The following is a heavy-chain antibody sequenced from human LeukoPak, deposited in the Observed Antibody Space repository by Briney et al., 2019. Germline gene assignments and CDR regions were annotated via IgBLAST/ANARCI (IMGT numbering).Heavy chain of an antibody. Sequence: SETLSLTCTVSGGSISGYYWSWIRQPPGKGLEWIGYVYYTGSTNYNPSLKSRLTISVDTSKNQFSLKLSSVTAGDTAVYYCARQFYDSRVGAFDIWGQGTLVTVSS. D-gene: IGHD3-22*01. CDR3: ARQFYDSRVGAFDI. CDR2: VYYTGST. CDR1: GGSISGYY. J-gene: IGHJ3*02. V-gene: IGHV4-59*08.